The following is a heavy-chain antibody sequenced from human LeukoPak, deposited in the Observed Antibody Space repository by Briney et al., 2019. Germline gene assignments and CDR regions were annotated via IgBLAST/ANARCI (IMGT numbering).Heavy chain of an antibody. CDR3: ARGGDYYYDSSGYPQDY. Sequence: SQTLSLTCTVSGGSISSGGYYWTWIRQHPGKGLEWIGYIYYSGSTYYNPSLKSRVTISVDTSKNQFSLKLSSVTAADTAVYYCARGGDYYYDSSGYPQDYWGQGTLVTVSS. CDR2: IYYSGST. D-gene: IGHD3-22*01. J-gene: IGHJ4*02. CDR1: GGSISSGGYY. V-gene: IGHV4-31*03.